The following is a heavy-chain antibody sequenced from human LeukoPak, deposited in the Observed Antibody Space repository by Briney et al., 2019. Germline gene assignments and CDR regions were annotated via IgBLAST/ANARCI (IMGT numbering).Heavy chain of an antibody. CDR1: GGSISNYY. D-gene: IGHD6-6*01. CDR3: ARGRGIAARPIDY. J-gene: IGHJ4*02. V-gene: IGHV4-59*01. CDR2: MYNSGST. Sequence: SETLSLTCTVPGGSISNYYWSWIRQPPGKGLEWVGYMYNSGSTNYNPSLKSRVTISVDTSKNQFSLKLSTVTAADTAVYYCARGRGIAARPIDYWGQGTLVTVSS.